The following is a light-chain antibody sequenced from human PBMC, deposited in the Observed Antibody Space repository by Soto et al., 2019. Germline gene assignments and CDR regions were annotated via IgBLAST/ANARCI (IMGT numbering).Light chain of an antibody. CDR3: RSYTSSSTLEV. CDR2: DGS. V-gene: IGLV2-14*01. CDR1: SSDVGGYNY. Sequence: QSALTQPASVSGSPGQSITISCTGTSSDVGGYNYVSWYQQHPGKAPKLMIYDGSNRPSGVSNRFSCSKSGNTASLTITGLQAEDEADYYCRSYTSSSTLEVFGTGTKLTVL. J-gene: IGLJ1*01.